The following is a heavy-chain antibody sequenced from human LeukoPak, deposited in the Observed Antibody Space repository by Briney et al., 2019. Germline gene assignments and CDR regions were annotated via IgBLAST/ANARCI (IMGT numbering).Heavy chain of an antibody. CDR1: GFTFSHAW. V-gene: IGHV3-30*02. CDR2: IRYDGSNK. Sequence: PGGSLRLSCAASGFTFSHAWMSWVRQAPGKGLEWVAFIRYDGSNKYYADSVKGRLTISRDSSKNTLYLQMNSLRAEDTAVYYCSKWKAIVLVPAARSPIDYWGQGTLVTVSS. D-gene: IGHD2-2*01. J-gene: IGHJ4*02. CDR3: SKWKAIVLVPAARSPIDY.